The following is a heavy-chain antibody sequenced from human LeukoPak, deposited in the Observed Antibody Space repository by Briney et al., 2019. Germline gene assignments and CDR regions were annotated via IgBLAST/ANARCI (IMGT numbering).Heavy chain of an antibody. CDR1: GFTFSSYE. Sequence: GGSLRLSCAASGFTFSSYEMNWVRQAPGKGLEWVGFIRSKAYGGTTEYAASVKGRFTISRDDSKSIAYLQMNSLKTEDTAVYYCTRALFRDILTGYLVGAYYFDYWGQGTLVTVSS. CDR2: IRSKAYGGTT. CDR3: TRALFRDILTGYLVGAYYFDY. D-gene: IGHD3-9*01. V-gene: IGHV3-49*04. J-gene: IGHJ4*02.